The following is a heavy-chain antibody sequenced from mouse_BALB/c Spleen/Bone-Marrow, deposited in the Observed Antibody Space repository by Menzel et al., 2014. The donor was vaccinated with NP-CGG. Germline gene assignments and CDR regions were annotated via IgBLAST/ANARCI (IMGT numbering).Heavy chain of an antibody. CDR1: GFSLTSYG. CDR3: DKNEFDY. V-gene: IGHV2-2*02. CDR2: IWRGGST. J-gene: IGHJ2*01. Sequence: QVQLQQSGPGLVQPSQCLSITCTVSGFSLTSYGVHWVRQSPGKGLEWLGVIWRGGSTDYNEAFISRVSIRKNNSKNQVCFKMYGLQANDTAIYYCDKNEFDYWGQGTTLTVSS.